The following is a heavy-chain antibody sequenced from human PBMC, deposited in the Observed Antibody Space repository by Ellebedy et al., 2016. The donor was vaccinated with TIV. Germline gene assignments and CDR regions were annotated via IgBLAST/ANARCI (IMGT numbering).Heavy chain of an antibody. CDR3: ATQADGYNSPWDY. CDR2: ISGSTINT. CDR1: GFSFSDYA. D-gene: IGHD1-1*01. J-gene: IGHJ4*02. Sequence: GESLKISCAASGFSFSDYAMRWVRQAPGKGLEWVSAISGSTINTYYADSVKGRFTISRDNSKNTLNLQMNSLRAEDTAVYYCATQADGYNSPWDYWGQGTLVTVSS. V-gene: IGHV3-23*01.